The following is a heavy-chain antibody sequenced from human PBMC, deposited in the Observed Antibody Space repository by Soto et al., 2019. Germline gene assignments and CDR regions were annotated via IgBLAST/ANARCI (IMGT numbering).Heavy chain of an antibody. J-gene: IGHJ4*01. Sequence: SETLSLTCAVSGGSISSGNWWSWVRQPPGKGLEWIGEIYHGGSTNYNTSLKSRVTISVDKSKNHFSLRLSSVTAADTAVYYCASLGTTVSAFDYCGHGTLVTVSS. V-gene: IGHV4-4*02. D-gene: IGHD4-4*01. CDR3: ASLGTTVSAFDY. CDR2: IYHGGST. CDR1: GGSISSGNW.